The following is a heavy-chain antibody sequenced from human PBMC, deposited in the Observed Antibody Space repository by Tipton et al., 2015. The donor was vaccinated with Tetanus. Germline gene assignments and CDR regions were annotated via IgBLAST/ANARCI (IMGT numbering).Heavy chain of an antibody. J-gene: IGHJ5*02. V-gene: IGHV4-39*02. CDR3: ARDPGIASAGLWFDP. CDR1: GSSITSTTHY. CDR2: IYYSGST. D-gene: IGHD6-13*01. Sequence: TLSLTCTVSGSSITSTTHYWGWIRQAPGKGLEWIGIIYYSGSTYYNASLRSRVTISVDTSKNQFSLQLRSVTAADTAVYYCARDPGIASAGLWFDPWGQGTLVTVSS.